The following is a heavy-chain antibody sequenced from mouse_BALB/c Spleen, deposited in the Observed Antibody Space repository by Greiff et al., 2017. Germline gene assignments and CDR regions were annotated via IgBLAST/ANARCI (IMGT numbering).Heavy chain of an antibody. Sequence: EVKLMESGAELVRSGASVKLSCTASGFNIKDYYMHWVKQRPEQGLEWIGWIDPENGDTEYAPKFQGKATMTADTSSNTAYLQLSSLTSEDTAVYYCNLATTVGYFDYWGQGTTLTVSS. CDR3: NLATTVGYFDY. V-gene: IGHV14-4*02. D-gene: IGHD1-1*01. CDR2: IDPENGDT. J-gene: IGHJ2*01. CDR1: GFNIKDYY.